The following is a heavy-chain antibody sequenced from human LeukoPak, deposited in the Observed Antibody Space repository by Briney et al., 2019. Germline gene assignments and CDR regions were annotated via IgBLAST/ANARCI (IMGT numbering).Heavy chain of an antibody. D-gene: IGHD3-9*01. Sequence: ASVKVSCKASGYTFTGYYMHWVRQAPGQGLEWMGWINPNSGGTNYAQKFQGRVTMTRDTSISTAYMELSRLRSDDTAVYYCARGLGFDWLLYPFDYWGQGTLVTVSS. CDR1: GYTFTGYY. J-gene: IGHJ4*02. CDR2: INPNSGGT. V-gene: IGHV1-2*02. CDR3: ARGLGFDWLLYPFDY.